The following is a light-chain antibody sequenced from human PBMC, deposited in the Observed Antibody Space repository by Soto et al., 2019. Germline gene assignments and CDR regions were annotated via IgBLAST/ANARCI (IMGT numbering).Light chain of an antibody. Sequence: QSVLTQPPSVSAAPGEKVTISCSGSTSNIGSHYVSWYQQFPRTAPKLLIYDDDRRPSGMPDRFSGSKSGTSATLGITGLQTGDESDSYCATWYSSLNVVLFGGGTKLTVL. CDR2: DDD. J-gene: IGLJ2*01. CDR1: TSNIGSHY. CDR3: ATWYSSLNVVL. V-gene: IGLV1-51*01.